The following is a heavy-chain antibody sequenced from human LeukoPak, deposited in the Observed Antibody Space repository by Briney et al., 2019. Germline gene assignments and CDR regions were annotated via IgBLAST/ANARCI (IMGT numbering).Heavy chain of an antibody. CDR2: ISSSDTTI. V-gene: IGHV3-11*01. CDR3: ARGLPATLLDY. D-gene: IGHD2-2*01. Sequence: GGSLRLSCVASGFTFSDYYMSWIRQAPGKGLEWVSYISSSDTTIYYADSVKGRFTISRDNAKNSLYLQMNSLRVEDTAVHYCARGLPATLLDYWGQGTLVTVSS. J-gene: IGHJ4*02. CDR1: GFTFSDYY.